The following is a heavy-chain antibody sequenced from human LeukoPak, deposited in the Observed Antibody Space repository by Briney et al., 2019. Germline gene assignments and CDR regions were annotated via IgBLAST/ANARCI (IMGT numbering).Heavy chain of an antibody. CDR2: IYYSGST. V-gene: IGHV4-59*01. J-gene: IGHJ4*02. Sequence: SETLSLTCSVSDDSITMYYWTWIRQPPGKGLEWIGYIYYSGSTNYNPSLKSRVTISVDTSKNQFSLKLSSVTAADTAVYYCARVYWSYDYVWGSYRYGYFDYWGQGTLVTVSS. CDR3: ARVYWSYDYVWGSYRYGYFDY. D-gene: IGHD3-16*02. CDR1: DDSITMYY.